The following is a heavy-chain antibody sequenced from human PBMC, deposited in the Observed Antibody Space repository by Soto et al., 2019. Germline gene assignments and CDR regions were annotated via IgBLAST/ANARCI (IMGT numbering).Heavy chain of an antibody. J-gene: IGHJ6*02. Sequence: GASVKVSCKASGGTFSSYAISWVRQAPGQGLEWMGGIIPIFGTANYAQKFQGRVTITADGSTSTAYMELSSLRSEDTAVYYCARLSSSSYHTHYYYYGMDVWGQGTTVTVSS. CDR2: IIPIFGTA. CDR3: ARLSSSSYHTHYYYYGMDV. V-gene: IGHV1-69*13. D-gene: IGHD6-13*01. CDR1: GGTFSSYA.